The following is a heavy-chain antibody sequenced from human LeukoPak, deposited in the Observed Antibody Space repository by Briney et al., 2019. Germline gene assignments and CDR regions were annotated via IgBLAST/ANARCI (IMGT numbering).Heavy chain of an antibody. CDR2: IKSKSAGGTT. J-gene: IGHJ4*02. CDR1: GFTFNNAW. D-gene: IGHD3-22*01. V-gene: IGHV3-15*01. Sequence: PGGSLRLSCAASGFTFNNAWMSWIRQVPGKGLEWVGRIKSKSAGGTTDYPALVKGRFIISRDDSKNMLYLQMNSLKIEDTAVYYCTTKYYYDSSGYYLFDYWGQGTLVTVSS. CDR3: TTKYYYDSSGYYLFDY.